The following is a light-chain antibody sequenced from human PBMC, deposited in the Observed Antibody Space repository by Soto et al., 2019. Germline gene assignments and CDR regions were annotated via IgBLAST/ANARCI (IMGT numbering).Light chain of an antibody. CDR3: QKFNKWPWT. J-gene: IGKJ1*01. CDR1: QSVSSY. V-gene: IGKV3-11*01. Sequence: EIVLRESPATLSLSPGERATLSCGASQSVSSYLAWYHQKPGQAPRLLIYDASNRATGIPARFSGSGSGTDFTLTISSLEPEDFAVYFCQKFNKWPWTFGQGTKVDIK. CDR2: DAS.